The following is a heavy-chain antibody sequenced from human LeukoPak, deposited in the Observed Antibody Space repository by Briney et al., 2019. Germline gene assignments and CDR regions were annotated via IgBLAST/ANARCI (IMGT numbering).Heavy chain of an antibody. J-gene: IGHJ4*02. CDR2: IFPGDSET. CDR1: GYSFTSYW. CDR3: ATSESQTRFDY. D-gene: IGHD1/OR15-1a*01. Sequence: GESLKISCKGSGYSFTSYWIGWVRQLPGKGLEWMGIIFPGDSETIYSPSFQGQVTISADKYISTAYLQWRSLKASDTAMYYCATSESQTRFDYWGQGTLVTASS. V-gene: IGHV5-51*01.